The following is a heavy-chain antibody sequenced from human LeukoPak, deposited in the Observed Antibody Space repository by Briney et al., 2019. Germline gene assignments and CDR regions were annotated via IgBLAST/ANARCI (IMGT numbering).Heavy chain of an antibody. D-gene: IGHD1-26*01. CDR2: ISAYNGYT. V-gene: IGHV1-18*01. J-gene: IGHJ4*02. CDR3: ARDPIVGASRRFDY. CDR1: GYTFTSSG. Sequence: GASVKVSCKASGYTFTSSGVSWVRQAPGQGLEWMGWISAYNGYTNYAQKLQGRVTMTTETSTSTAYMELRSLRSDDTAVYYCARDPIVGASRRFDYWGQGTLVTVSS.